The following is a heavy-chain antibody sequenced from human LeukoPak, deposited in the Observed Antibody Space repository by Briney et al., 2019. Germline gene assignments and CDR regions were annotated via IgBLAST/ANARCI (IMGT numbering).Heavy chain of an antibody. J-gene: IGHJ4*02. V-gene: IGHV3-53*01. D-gene: IGHD2-15*01. CDR2: IYSGGST. Sequence: QPGGPLRLSCAASGFTVSNNYMTWVRQAPGKGLESVSVIYSGGSTYYADSVKGRFTISRDNSKNTLYLQMNSLRAEDTAVYYCARDNKYCSGGSCYFAFDYWGQGTLVTVSS. CDR3: ARDNKYCSGGSCYFAFDY. CDR1: GFTVSNNY.